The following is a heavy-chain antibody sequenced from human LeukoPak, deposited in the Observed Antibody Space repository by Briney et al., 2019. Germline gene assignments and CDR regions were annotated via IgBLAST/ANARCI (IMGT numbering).Heavy chain of an antibody. CDR2: ISTSSSYM. CDR3: ARVGYCSNIDCYGSYYFDC. CDR1: GFTFSTYS. J-gene: IGHJ4*02. D-gene: IGHD2-2*01. V-gene: IGHV3-21*01. Sequence: EGSLRLSCAASGFTFSTYSMNWVRQAPGKGLAWVSSISTSSSYMYYADSVKGRFTISRDNAKNSLYLQMNSLRAEDTAVYYCARVGYCSNIDCYGSYYFDCWGGGALVTVSS.